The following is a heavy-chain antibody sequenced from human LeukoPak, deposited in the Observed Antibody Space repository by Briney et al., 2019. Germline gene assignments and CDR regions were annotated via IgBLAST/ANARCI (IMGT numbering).Heavy chain of an antibody. D-gene: IGHD1-26*01. Sequence: SVKVSCKASGGTFSRYAITWVRQAPGQGLGWMGGVIPIFGTPNYAQKFQSRVTITTDESTNTAYMEMSSLRPEDTAVYYCARVLARSGEMSGSYYYYWGQGTLVTVSS. CDR1: GGTFSRYA. V-gene: IGHV1-69*05. CDR2: VIPIFGTP. CDR3: ARVLARSGEMSGSYYYY. J-gene: IGHJ4*02.